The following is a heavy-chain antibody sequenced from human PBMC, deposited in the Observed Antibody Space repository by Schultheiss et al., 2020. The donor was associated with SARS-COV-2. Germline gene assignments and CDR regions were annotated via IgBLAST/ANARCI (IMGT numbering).Heavy chain of an antibody. V-gene: IGHV4-31*03. CDR1: GGSISSGGYY. J-gene: IGHJ4*02. CDR3: ARQGFLEWLLYRSYFDY. D-gene: IGHD3-3*01. Sequence: SETLSLTCTVSGGSISSGGYYWSWIRQHPGKGLEWIGYIYYSGSTYYNPSLKSRVTISVDTSKNQFSLKLSSVTAADTAVYYCARQGFLEWLLYRSYFDYWGQGTLVTVSS. CDR2: IYYSGST.